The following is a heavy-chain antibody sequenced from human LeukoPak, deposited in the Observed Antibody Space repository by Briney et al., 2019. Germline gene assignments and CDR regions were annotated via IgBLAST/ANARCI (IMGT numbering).Heavy chain of an antibody. D-gene: IGHD3-22*01. Sequence: SETLSLTCAVSGASITSGDYSWNWMRQPPGKGLEWIGYIYHTGNTFYNPSLKSRVTISVDRSKNQFSLKLSSVTAADTAVYYCAREIRLDYYDSSGYYAYNWFDPWGQGTLVTVSS. CDR3: AREIRLDYYDSSGYYAYNWFDP. V-gene: IGHV4-30-2*01. J-gene: IGHJ5*02. CDR2: IYHTGNT. CDR1: GASITSGDYS.